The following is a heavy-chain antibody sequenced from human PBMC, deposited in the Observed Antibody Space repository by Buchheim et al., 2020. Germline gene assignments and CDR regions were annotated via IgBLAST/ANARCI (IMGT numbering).Heavy chain of an antibody. Sequence: EVQLVESGGGLVQPGGSLRLSCAASGFTFSSYEMNWVRQAPGKGLEWVSYISSSGSTIYYADSVKGRFTISRDNAKNSLYLQMNSLRAEDTAVYYCARDLYYDFWSGYPLYYYYGMDVWGQGTT. V-gene: IGHV3-48*03. CDR3: ARDLYYDFWSGYPLYYYYGMDV. CDR1: GFTFSSYE. J-gene: IGHJ6*02. CDR2: ISSSGSTI. D-gene: IGHD3-3*01.